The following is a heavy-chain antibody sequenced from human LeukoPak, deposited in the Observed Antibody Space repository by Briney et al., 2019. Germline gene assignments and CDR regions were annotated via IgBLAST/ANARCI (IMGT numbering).Heavy chain of an antibody. D-gene: IGHD3-10*01. V-gene: IGHV1-18*01. CDR2: ISAYNGNT. CDR3: ARDYYYYGSGSYYKWYYYYYMDV. CDR1: GYTFTSYG. J-gene: IGHJ6*03. Sequence: ASVKVSCKASGYTFTSYGISWVRQAPGQGLEWMGWISAYNGNTNYAQKLQGRVTMTTDTSTSTAYMELRSLRSDDTAVYYCARDYYYYGSGSYYKWYYYYYMDVWGKGTTVTVSS.